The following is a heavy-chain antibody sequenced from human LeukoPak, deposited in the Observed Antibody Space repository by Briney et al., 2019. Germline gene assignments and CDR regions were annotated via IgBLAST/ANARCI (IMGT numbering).Heavy chain of an antibody. CDR3: AGVRGSYACDY. V-gene: IGHV3-48*01. CDR2: ISSSSSTI. J-gene: IGHJ4*02. Sequence: GGSLRLSCAASGFTFSGYSINWVRQAPGKGLEWLSYISSSSSTIYYADSVKGRITISRDNAKNSLYLQMNRLRAKETALYDCAGVRGSYACDYWGQGTLVTVSS. CDR1: GFTFSGYS. D-gene: IGHD3-16*01.